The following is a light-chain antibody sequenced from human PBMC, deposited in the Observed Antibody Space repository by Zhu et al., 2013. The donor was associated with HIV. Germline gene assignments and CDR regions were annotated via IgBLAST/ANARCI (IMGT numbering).Light chain of an antibody. J-gene: IGKJ1*01. CDR3: QQYGGSST. Sequence: ETILTQSPDTLSLSPGERATLSCTASHRLSNNKLAWYQQKPGQAPTLLIYATSNRATASPARFSGSGSGTEFTLTISSLEPEDVAIYYCQQYGGSSTFGQGTKVEIK. CDR1: HRLSNNK. V-gene: IGKV3-20*01. CDR2: ATS.